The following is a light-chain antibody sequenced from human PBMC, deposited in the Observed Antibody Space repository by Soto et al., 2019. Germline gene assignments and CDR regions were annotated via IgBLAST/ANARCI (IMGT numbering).Light chain of an antibody. J-gene: IGKJ4*01. Sequence: DIQMTQSPSSLSASVGDRVTITCRASQSISTFLNWYQQKPGKAPKLLISDASSLQSGVPSRFSGSGSGTDFPLTISSLQPEDFATYYCQQSYTIPITFGGGSKVETK. CDR2: DAS. CDR1: QSISTF. CDR3: QQSYTIPIT. V-gene: IGKV1-39*01.